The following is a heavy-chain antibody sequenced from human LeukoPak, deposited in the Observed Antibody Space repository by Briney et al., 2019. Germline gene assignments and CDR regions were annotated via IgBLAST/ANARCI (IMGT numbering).Heavy chain of an antibody. CDR3: ARHGYYDSSPPSDYYYGMDV. V-gene: IGHV4-61*05. CDR2: MYYSGST. Sequence: SETLSLTCTVSGGSIRSHIDDWGWIRQPRGKGLEWSGYMYYSGSTNYNPSLKSRVTISVATSTNQFSLKLSSVTAADTAVYYCARHGYYDSSPPSDYYYGMDVWGQGTTVTVSS. J-gene: IGHJ6*02. D-gene: IGHD3-22*01. CDR1: GGSIRSHIDD.